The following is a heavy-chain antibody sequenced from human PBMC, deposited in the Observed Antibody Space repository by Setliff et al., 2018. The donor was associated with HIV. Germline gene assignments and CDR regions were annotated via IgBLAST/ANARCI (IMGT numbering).Heavy chain of an antibody. D-gene: IGHD2-15*01. V-gene: IGHV4-38-2*01. CDR3: ARAELLLTNYYGMDV. Sequence: ASETLSLTCAVSGYSISTGYYWGWIRQPPGKGLEWIATIYHSGSTYYNPSLKSRVTISVDTSKNQFSLKLSSVTAADTAVYYCARAELLLTNYYGMDVWGQGTTVTVSS. CDR2: IYHSGST. CDR1: GYSISTGYY. J-gene: IGHJ6*02.